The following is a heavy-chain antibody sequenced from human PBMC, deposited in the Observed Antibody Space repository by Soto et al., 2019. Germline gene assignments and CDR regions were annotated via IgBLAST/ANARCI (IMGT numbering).Heavy chain of an antibody. V-gene: IGHV4-61*08. Sequence: SETLSLTCTVSGGSLSSGAYYWSWIRQHPGKGLEWIGYIYYSGSTNYNPSLKSRVTISVDTSKNQFSLKLSSVTAADTAVYYCARHEGPTVTDFDYWGQGTLVTVSS. CDR2: IYYSGST. CDR1: GGSLSSGAYY. CDR3: ARHEGPTVTDFDY. D-gene: IGHD4-17*01. J-gene: IGHJ4*02.